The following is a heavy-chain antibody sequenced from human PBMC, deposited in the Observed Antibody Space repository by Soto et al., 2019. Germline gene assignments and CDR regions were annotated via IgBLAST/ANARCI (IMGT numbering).Heavy chain of an antibody. Sequence: QVELQQSGPGLVKPSETLSLTCTVSGASISKTSSYWGWIRQPPGKGLEWIGSINYSGTAYYNPSLKSRVTISVDTSRNQFSLRLTSVTAADTAFCFCARRVNVPSWYFDLWGREKPVIVSS. D-gene: IGHD3-10*02. J-gene: IGHJ2*01. CDR3: ARRVNVPSWYFDL. V-gene: IGHV4-39*01. CDR2: INYSGTA. CDR1: GASISKTSSY.